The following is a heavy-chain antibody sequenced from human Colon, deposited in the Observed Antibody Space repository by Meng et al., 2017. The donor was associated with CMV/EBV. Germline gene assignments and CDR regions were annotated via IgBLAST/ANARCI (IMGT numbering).Heavy chain of an antibody. CDR3: ARDTKCCNWFDP. D-gene: IGHD2-8*01. J-gene: IGHJ5*02. CDR1: GGSISSDGIY. Sequence: GSLRLSCTVSGGSISSDGIYWGCLRQPPGKGLVWIGSIYYNGYASSNPALKSLVNITVDSSNTQFSLKLSSLTAADTAVYYCARDTKCCNWFDPWGQGTLVTVSS. V-gene: IGHV4-39*07. CDR2: IYYNGYA.